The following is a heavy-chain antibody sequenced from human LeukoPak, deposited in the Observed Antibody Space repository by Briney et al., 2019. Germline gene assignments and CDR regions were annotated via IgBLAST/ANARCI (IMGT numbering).Heavy chain of an antibody. J-gene: IGHJ3*02. Sequence: SVKVSCQACVGIFSHYAFSWVGQAPGRGLAWMGGITPIFRRANYTQKFQGIVTINADESASTTYVKLSSLRSEDTAAYYCASAPYSSGWYGGAAFDIWGQGTMVTVSS. CDR1: VGIFSHYA. V-gene: IGHV1-69*13. CDR2: ITPIFRRA. CDR3: ASAPYSSGWYGGAAFDI. D-gene: IGHD6-19*01.